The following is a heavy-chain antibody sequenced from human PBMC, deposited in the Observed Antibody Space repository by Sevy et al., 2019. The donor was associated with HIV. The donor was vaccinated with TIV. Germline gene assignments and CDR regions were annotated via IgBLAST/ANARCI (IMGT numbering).Heavy chain of an antibody. CDR3: AHSGDYYDSSGYYLFDY. D-gene: IGHD3-22*01. CDR1: EFSLTTSGGG. CDR2: IYWNDDK. J-gene: IGHJ4*02. V-gene: IGHV2-5*01. Sequence: SGPTLMNLTQILTLTCTLSEFSLTTSGGGVGWIRQPPGKALEWLALIYWNDDKRYSPSLKSRLTITKDTSNNQVVLTMTNMDPEDTATYYCAHSGDYYDSSGYYLFDYWGQGTLVTVSS.